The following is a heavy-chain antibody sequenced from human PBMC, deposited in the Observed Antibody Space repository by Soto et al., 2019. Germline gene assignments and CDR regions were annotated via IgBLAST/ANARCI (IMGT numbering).Heavy chain of an antibody. V-gene: IGHV3-30-3*01. CDR1: GFTFSSYA. Sequence: GGSLRLSCAASGFTFSSYAMHWVRQAPGKGLEWVAVISYDGSNKYYADSVKGRFTISRDNSKNTLYLQMNSLRAENTAVYYCARRPVTTVTTFAGGMDVWGQGTPVTVSS. D-gene: IGHD4-4*01. CDR2: ISYDGSNK. J-gene: IGHJ6*02. CDR3: ARRPVTTVTTFAGGMDV.